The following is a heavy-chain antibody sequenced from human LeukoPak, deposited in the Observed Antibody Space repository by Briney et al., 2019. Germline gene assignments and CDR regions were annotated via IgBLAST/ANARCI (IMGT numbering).Heavy chain of an antibody. CDR1: GYTFTSYG. V-gene: IGHV1-18*01. D-gene: IGHD3-22*01. CDR3: ARVGRRLKYYYDSSGIGYFDY. J-gene: IGHJ4*02. CDR2: ISAYNGNT. Sequence: ASVKVSCKASGYTFTSYGISWVRQAPGQGLEWMGWISAYNGNTNYAQKLQGRVTMTTDTSTGTAYMELRSLRSDDTAVYYCARVGRRLKYYYDSSGIGYFDYWGQGTLVTVSS.